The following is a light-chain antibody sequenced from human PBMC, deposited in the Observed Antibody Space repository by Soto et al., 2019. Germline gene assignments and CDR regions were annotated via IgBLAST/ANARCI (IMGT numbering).Light chain of an antibody. Sequence: EIVMTQSPATLSVSTGATATLSCRASQTIAGNLAWYQQKPRQPPRLLIYGVSTRATGVPARFSGSGSETDFSHTISSMQSEALAGYYCEQYDNLWAVGQVTKVELK. J-gene: IGKJ1*01. V-gene: IGKV3-15*01. CDR1: QTIAGN. CDR3: EQYDNLWA. CDR2: GVS.